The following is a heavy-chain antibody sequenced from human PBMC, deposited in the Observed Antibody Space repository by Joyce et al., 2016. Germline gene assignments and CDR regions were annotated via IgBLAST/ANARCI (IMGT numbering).Heavy chain of an antibody. V-gene: IGHV1-2*06. CDR3: ARSHHFGDYWYFDL. CDR1: GFPVTAYF. Sequence: QVQLVQSGAEVKKPGASVKVSCRASGFPVTAYFIHWVRQAPGQRVEWMGRINPDSGETIYEQEFLGRVTMTRDTSISTASMELRRLKSDDTAVYYCARSHHFGDYWYFDLWGRGSLVTVSS. J-gene: IGHJ2*01. D-gene: IGHD4-17*01. CDR2: INPDSGET.